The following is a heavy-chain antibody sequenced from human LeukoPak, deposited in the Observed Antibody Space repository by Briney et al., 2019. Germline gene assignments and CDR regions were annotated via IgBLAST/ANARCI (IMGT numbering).Heavy chain of an antibody. V-gene: IGHV3-11*06. Sequence: GGSLRLSCAASGFTFSDYYMTWIRQAPGKGLEWVSYISSGSSYTDYADSVKGRFTISRDNAKNSLDLQMNILRAEDTALYYCARARGSIPGSSFDYWGQGALVTVSS. D-gene: IGHD3-10*01. CDR2: ISSGSSYT. CDR3: ARARGSIPGSSFDY. J-gene: IGHJ4*02. CDR1: GFTFSDYY.